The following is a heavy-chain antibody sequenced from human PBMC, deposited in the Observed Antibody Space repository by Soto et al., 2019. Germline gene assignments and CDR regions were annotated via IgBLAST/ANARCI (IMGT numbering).Heavy chain of an antibody. CDR1: GGTFSSYA. D-gene: IGHD5-18*01. V-gene: IGHV1-69*13. CDR2: IIPIFGTA. J-gene: IGHJ4*02. Sequence: VASVKVSCKASGGTFSSYAISWVRQAPGQGLEWMGGIIPIFGTANYAQKFQGRVTITADESTSTAYMELSSLRSEDTAVNYCARIDVDTAMEFDYWGQGTLVTFSS. CDR3: ARIDVDTAMEFDY.